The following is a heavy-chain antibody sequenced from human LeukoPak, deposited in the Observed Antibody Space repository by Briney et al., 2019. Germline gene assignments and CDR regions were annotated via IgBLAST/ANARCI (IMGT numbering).Heavy chain of an antibody. Sequence: PVGSLRLSSAASGFTFSSYAISRFRPAPGKGLEWVSTISASYDSTFYADSVKARFTISRDNSKNTLYLQMNSLRAEDTAVYFCAKDLYGDYVGDYWGQGTLVAVSS. CDR2: ISASYDST. CDR3: AKDLYGDYVGDY. D-gene: IGHD4-17*01. CDR1: GFTFSSYA. J-gene: IGHJ4*02. V-gene: IGHV3-23*01.